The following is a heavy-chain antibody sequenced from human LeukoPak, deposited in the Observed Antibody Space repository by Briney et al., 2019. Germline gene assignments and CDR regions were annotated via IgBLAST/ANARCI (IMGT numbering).Heavy chain of an antibody. D-gene: IGHD3-10*01. CDR3: AKDIWRGTMVRGPFDY. CDR1: GFTFSSYG. Sequence: GGLRLSCAASGFTFSSYGMSWVRQAPGKGLEWVSAISGSGGSTYYADSVTGRFTISRDNSKNTLYLQMNSLRAEDTAVYYCAKDIWRGTMVRGPFDYWGQGTLVTVSS. V-gene: IGHV3-23*01. J-gene: IGHJ4*02. CDR2: ISGSGGST.